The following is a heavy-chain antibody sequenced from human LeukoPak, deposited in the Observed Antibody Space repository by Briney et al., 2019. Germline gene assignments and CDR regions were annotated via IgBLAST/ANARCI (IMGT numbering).Heavy chain of an antibody. D-gene: IGHD3-10*01. J-gene: IGHJ6*02. V-gene: IGHV1-2*02. CDR2: INPNCGGT. Sequence: GASVKVSCKASGYTFTGYYMHWVRQAPGQGLEWMGWINPNCGGTNYAQKFQGRVTMTRDTSISTAYMELSRLRSDGTAVYYCASTLRGVTHTNPPRNYYYYYGMDVWGRGTTVTVSS. CDR1: GYTFTGYY. CDR3: ASTLRGVTHTNPPRNYYYYYGMDV.